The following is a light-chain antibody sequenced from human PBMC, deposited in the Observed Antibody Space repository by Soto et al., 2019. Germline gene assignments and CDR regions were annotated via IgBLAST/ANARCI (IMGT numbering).Light chain of an antibody. J-gene: IGLJ2*01. CDR2: YDS. V-gene: IGLV3-21*02. Sequence: SYELTQPPSVSVAPGQTARITCGGNNIGSKSVHWYQQKPRQPPVLVVYYDSDRPSGIPDRFSGSNSGNTATLTISRVEAGDEADYYCQMWDSSSDHVVFGGGTKVTVL. CDR1: NIGSKS. CDR3: QMWDSSSDHVV.